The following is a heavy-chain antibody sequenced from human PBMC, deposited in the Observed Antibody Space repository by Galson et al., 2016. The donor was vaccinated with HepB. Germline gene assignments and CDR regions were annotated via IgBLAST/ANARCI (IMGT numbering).Heavy chain of an antibody. CDR1: GYTFTNYD. CDR2: MNPKSGNT. J-gene: IGHJ6*04. V-gene: IGHV1-8*01. CDR3: VRGFRVGSGWDHYDEMDV. D-gene: IGHD6-19*01. Sequence: SVKVSCKASGYTFTNYDINWVRQAAGQGLEWMGWMNPKSGNTGFGQNFQGRVTMTRDTSISTAYMEVSSLRSEDTAVYYCVRGFRVGSGWDHYDEMDVWGRGTTVIVSS.